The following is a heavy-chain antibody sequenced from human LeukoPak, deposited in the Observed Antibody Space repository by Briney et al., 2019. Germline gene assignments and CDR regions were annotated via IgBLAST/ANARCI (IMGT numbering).Heavy chain of an antibody. D-gene: IGHD5-24*01. J-gene: IGHJ4*02. CDR3: AKDPRVGSRVATPCH. V-gene: IGHV3-23*01. CDR2: ISGSGGST. Sequence: PGGSLRLSCAAPGFTFTSYAMSWVRQAPGKGLEWVSAISGSGGSTYYADSVKGRFTISRDNSKSTLFLQMNGPRAEDTAVYYCAKDPRVGSRVATPCHWGQGTLVTVSS. CDR1: GFTFTSYA.